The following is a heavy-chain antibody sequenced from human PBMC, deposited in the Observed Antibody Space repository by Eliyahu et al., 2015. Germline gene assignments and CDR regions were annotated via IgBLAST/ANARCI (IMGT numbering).Heavy chain of an antibody. CDR1: GGSFSGYY. CDR3: ARGPSTMIVVVPPTGAFDI. Sequence: QVQLQQWGAGLLKPSETLSLTCAVYGGSFSGYYWSWIRQPPGKGLXWIGEINHSGSTNYNPSLKSRVTISVDTSKNQFSLKLSSVTAADTAVYYCARGPSTMIVVVPPTGAFDIWGQGTMVTVSS. V-gene: IGHV4-34*01. D-gene: IGHD3-22*01. CDR2: INHSGST. J-gene: IGHJ3*02.